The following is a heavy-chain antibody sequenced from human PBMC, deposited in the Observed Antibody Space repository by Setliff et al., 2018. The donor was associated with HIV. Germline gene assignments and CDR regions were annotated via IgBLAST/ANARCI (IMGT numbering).Heavy chain of an antibody. Sequence: KPSETLSLTCAVYGGSFNDHYWTWIRQPPGKGLEWIGEIDHSGNIKYHASLKSRVTISKDTSKNQISLKLRSVTAADTAVYYCARGLNYYGSGSYLPLGYWGQGTLVTVSS. J-gene: IGHJ4*02. CDR1: GGSFNDHY. D-gene: IGHD3-10*01. CDR3: ARGLNYYGSGSYLPLGY. V-gene: IGHV4-34*01. CDR2: IDHSGNI.